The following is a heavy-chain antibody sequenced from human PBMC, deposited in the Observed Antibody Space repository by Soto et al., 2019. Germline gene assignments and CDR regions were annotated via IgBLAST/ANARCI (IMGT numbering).Heavy chain of an antibody. Sequence: ASVKVSCKASGGTFSSYAISWVRQAPGQGLEWMGGIIPIFGTANYAQKFQGRVTITADESTSTAYMELSSLRSEDTAVYYCARGYYYDSSGYANFDYWGQGTLVTVSS. CDR3: ARGYYYDSSGYANFDY. CDR2: IIPIFGTA. V-gene: IGHV1-69*13. D-gene: IGHD3-22*01. J-gene: IGHJ4*02. CDR1: GGTFSSYA.